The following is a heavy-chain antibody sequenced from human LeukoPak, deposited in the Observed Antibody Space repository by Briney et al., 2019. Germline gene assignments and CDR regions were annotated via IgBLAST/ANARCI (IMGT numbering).Heavy chain of an antibody. V-gene: IGHV3-48*01. Sequence: PGGSLRLSCAASGFTFSSYSMNWVRQAPGKGLEWVSYISSSSSTIYYADSVKGRFTISRDNAKNSLYLQMNSLRAEDTAVYYCATGYYDFWSGYYPYWGQGTLLTVSS. CDR2: ISSSSSTI. CDR1: GFTFSSYS. D-gene: IGHD3-3*01. CDR3: ATGYYDFWSGYYPY. J-gene: IGHJ4*02.